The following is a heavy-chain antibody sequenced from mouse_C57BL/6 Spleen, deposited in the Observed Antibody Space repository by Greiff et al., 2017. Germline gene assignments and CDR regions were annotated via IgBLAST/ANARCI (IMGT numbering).Heavy chain of an antibody. CDR3: ARALLRYHFDD. D-gene: IGHD1-1*01. CDR1: GFTFSSYA. J-gene: IGHJ2*01. CDR2: ISDGGSYT. V-gene: IGHV5-4*03. Sequence: EVKLLESGGGLVKPGGSLKLSCAASGFTFSSYAMSWVRQTPEKRLEWVATISDGGSYTYYPANVKGRFTISRDNAKNNLYLQMSHLKSEDTALYYCARALLRYHFDDWGQGTTLT.